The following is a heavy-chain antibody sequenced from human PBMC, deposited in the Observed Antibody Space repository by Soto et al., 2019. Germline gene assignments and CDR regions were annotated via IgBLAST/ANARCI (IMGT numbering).Heavy chain of an antibody. J-gene: IGHJ4*02. CDR1: GGSFSGYY. CDR3: ARGHGDYDLFAY. D-gene: IGHD4-17*01. V-gene: IGHV4-34*01. CDR2: INHSGST. Sequence: SETLSLTCAVYGGSFSGYYWSWIRQPPGKGLEWIGEINHSGSTNYNPSLKSRVTISVDTSKNQFSLKLSSVTAADTAVYYCARGHGDYDLFAYWGQGTLVTVS.